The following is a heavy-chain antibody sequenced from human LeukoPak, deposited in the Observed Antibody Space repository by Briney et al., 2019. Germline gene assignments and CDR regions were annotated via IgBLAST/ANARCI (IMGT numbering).Heavy chain of an antibody. V-gene: IGHV4-34*01. J-gene: IGHJ3*02. D-gene: IGHD3-22*01. CDR2: INHSGST. CDR1: GVSFSGYY. Sequence: PSETLSLTCAVYGVSFSGYYWSWIRQPPGKGLEWIGEINHSGSTNYNPSLKSRVTISVDTSKNQFSLKLSSVTAADTAVYYCARVYYDSSGYQTSEAFDIWGQGTMVTVSS. CDR3: ARVYYDSSGYQTSEAFDI.